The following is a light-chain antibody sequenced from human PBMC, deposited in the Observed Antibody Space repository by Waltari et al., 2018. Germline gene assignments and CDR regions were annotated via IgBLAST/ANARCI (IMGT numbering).Light chain of an antibody. CDR3: MQALQTPPAYT. Sequence: DIVMTQSPLSLPVTPGEPASISCRSSQSLLHSNGYNYLDWYLQKPGQSPQLLIYWGSNRASGVPDRFSGSGSGTDFPLKISRVEAEDVGVYYCMQALQTPPAYTFGQGTKLEIK. J-gene: IGKJ2*01. CDR2: WGS. V-gene: IGKV2-28*01. CDR1: QSLLHSNGYNY.